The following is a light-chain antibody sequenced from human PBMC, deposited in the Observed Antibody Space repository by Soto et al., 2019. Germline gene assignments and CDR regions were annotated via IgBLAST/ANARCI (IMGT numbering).Light chain of an antibody. CDR2: LNSDGIH. J-gene: IGLJ3*02. Sequence: QLVLTQSPSASASLGASVKLTCTLSSGHSDYAIAWHQQQPEKGPRYLMKLNSDGIHSKGDGIPDRCSGASSGAERYLTISSRQSEYEAGYHFQTWGAGLVFGGGTKLTVL. V-gene: IGLV4-69*01. CDR3: QTWGAGLV. CDR1: SGHSDYA.